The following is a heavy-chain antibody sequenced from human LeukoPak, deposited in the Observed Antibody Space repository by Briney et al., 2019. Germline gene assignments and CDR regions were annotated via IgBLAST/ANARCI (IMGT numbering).Heavy chain of an antibody. CDR2: VKSKTDGGTS. D-gene: IGHD3-16*01. V-gene: IGHV3-15*01. J-gene: IGHJ3*01. CDR1: GFTFSNAW. Sequence: GGSLRLSCAGSGFTFSNAWMSWVRQAPGKGLEWVGRVKSKTDGGTSDYAAPVKGRFTISRDDSKDTLYLKMNSLKTEDTAVYYCTTGGRVLRDWGQGTMVTVSS. CDR3: TTGGRVLRD.